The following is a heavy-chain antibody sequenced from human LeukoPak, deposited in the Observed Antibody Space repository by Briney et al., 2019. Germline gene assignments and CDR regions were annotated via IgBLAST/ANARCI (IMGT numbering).Heavy chain of an antibody. CDR1: GFTFSSYE. V-gene: IGHV3-48*03. Sequence: GGSLRLSCAASGFTFSSYEMNWVRQAPGKGLEWVSYISSSGSASSTYHADSVKGRFTISRDNSKNTLYLQMNSLRADDTAVYYCAMKAVPRPRLHDAFDFWGQGTVVSVSS. D-gene: IGHD5-24*01. CDR2: ISSSGSASST. J-gene: IGHJ3*01. CDR3: AMKAVPRPRLHDAFDF.